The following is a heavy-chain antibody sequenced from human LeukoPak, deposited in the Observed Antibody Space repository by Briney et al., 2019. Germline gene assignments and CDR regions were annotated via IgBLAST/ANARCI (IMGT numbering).Heavy chain of an antibody. CDR1: GGSISSYY. J-gene: IGHJ4*02. Sequence: PSETLSLTCTVSGGSISSYYWSWIRQPPGKGLEWIGYIYYSGSTNYNPSLKSRVTISVDTSKNQFSLKLSSVTAADTAVYYWAREGVGDGYNFDYWGQGTLVTVSS. CDR2: IYYSGST. V-gene: IGHV4-59*01. CDR3: AREGVGDGYNFDY. D-gene: IGHD5-24*01.